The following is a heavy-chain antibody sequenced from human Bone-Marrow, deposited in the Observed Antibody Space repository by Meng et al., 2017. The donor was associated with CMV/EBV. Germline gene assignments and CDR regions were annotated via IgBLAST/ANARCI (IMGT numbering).Heavy chain of an antibody. V-gene: IGHV4-34*01. CDR2: INRGGST. Sequence: SETLSLSCAVYGGSFSGYYWSWIRQPPGKGLEWIGEINRGGSTNYNPSLKSRITISVDTSTNQFSLKLSPVAAADTAVYYCARDAVTMVRGGGFDPWGQGILVTVSS. J-gene: IGHJ5*02. CDR1: GGSFSGYY. D-gene: IGHD3-10*01. CDR3: ARDAVTMVRGGGFDP.